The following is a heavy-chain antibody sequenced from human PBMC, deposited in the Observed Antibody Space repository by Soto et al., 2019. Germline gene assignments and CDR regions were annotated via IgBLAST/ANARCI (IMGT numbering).Heavy chain of an antibody. J-gene: IGHJ4*02. D-gene: IGHD6-6*01. CDR2: INAGNGNT. CDR3: ARGGQLGQSFDY. V-gene: IGHV1-3*01. Sequence: ASVKVSCKASGYTFTSYAMHWVRQAPGQRLEWMGWINAGNGNTKYSQKFQGRVTITRDTSASTAYMELSSLRSEDTAVYYCARGGQLGQSFDYWGQGTLVTVSS. CDR1: GYTFTSYA.